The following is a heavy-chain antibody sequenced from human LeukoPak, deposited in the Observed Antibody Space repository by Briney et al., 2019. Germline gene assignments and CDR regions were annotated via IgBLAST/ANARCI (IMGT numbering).Heavy chain of an antibody. J-gene: IGHJ4*02. CDR3: TRCYYDSSGYYGGYFDY. V-gene: IGHV1-46*01. CDR2: INPSGGST. Sequence: VASVTVSCKASGYTFTSYYMHWVRQAPGQGLEWMGIINPSGGSTSYAQKFQGRVTMTRDMSTSTVYMELSSLRSEDTAVYYCTRCYYDSSGYYGGYFDYWGQGTLVTVSS. CDR1: GYTFTSYY. D-gene: IGHD3-22*01.